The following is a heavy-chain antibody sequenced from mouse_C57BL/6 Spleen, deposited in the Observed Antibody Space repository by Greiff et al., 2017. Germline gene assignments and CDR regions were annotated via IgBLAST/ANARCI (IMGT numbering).Heavy chain of an antibody. Sequence: VQLQQSGPELVKPGASVKIPCKASGYTFTDYNMDWVKQSHGKSLEWIGDINPNNGGTIYNQKFKGKATLTVYKSSSTAYMELRSLTSEDTAVYYCARRGLTTPWDYWGQGTTLTVSS. J-gene: IGHJ2*01. CDR1: GYTFTDYN. V-gene: IGHV1-18*01. CDR2: INPNNGGT. CDR3: ARRGLTTPWDY. D-gene: IGHD1-1*01.